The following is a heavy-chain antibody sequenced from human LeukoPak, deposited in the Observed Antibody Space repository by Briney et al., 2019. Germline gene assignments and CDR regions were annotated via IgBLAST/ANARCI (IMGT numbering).Heavy chain of an antibody. Sequence: GGSLRLSCIASGFNVNTYEMNWVRQAAGKGLEWVSYICGGGTTKYYADSVKGRFTISRARAENSLYLQMNDLRADDTAVSYCARDLYFYGSGNFVPGLPDYWGQGTLVTVSS. CDR2: ICGGGTTK. J-gene: IGHJ4*02. CDR1: GFNVNTYE. V-gene: IGHV3-48*03. D-gene: IGHD3-10*01. CDR3: ARDLYFYGSGNFVPGLPDY.